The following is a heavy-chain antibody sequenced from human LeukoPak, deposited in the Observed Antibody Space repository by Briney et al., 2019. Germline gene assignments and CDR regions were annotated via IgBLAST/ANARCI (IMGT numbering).Heavy chain of an antibody. CDR1: GFTFSSYS. D-gene: IGHD3-3*01. Sequence: GGSLRLSCAASGFTFSSYSMSWVRQAPGKGLEWVANIKQDGSEKYYVDSVKGRFTISRDNAKNSLYLQMNSLRAEDTAVYYCARVPRLGYYDFWSGYYRGPSDYWGQGTLVTVSS. CDR3: ARVPRLGYYDFWSGYYRGPSDY. CDR2: IKQDGSEK. V-gene: IGHV3-7*01. J-gene: IGHJ4*02.